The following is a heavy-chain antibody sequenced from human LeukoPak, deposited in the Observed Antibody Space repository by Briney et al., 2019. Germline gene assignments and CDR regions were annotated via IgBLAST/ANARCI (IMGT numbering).Heavy chain of an antibody. Sequence: SETLSLTCSVSGSSINSCDLWTGGRQPPREGVDLIGINHHRGSTHYTASVKGRVTISVDKSKNEFSLNLSTVSAADTAVYYCTRGYYYGWGRPGDNWFDPWGQGTLVTVSS. CDR3: TRGYYYGWGRPGDNWFDP. J-gene: IGHJ5*02. CDR1: GSSINSCDL. V-gene: IGHV4-4*02. CDR2: NHHRGST. D-gene: IGHD3-10*01.